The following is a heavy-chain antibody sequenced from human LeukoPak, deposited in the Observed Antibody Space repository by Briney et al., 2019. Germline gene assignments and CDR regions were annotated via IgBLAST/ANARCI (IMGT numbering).Heavy chain of an antibody. CDR1: GYRFTSYW. J-gene: IGHJ4*02. D-gene: IGHD3-3*01. CDR3: ARGESITIFGVVSGGYFDY. CDR2: IYPGDSDT. V-gene: IGHV5-51*01. Sequence: GESLKISCKGSGYRFTSYWIGWVRQMPGKGLEWMGIIYPGDSDTRYSPSFQGQVTISADKSISIAYLQWSSLKASDTAMYYCARGESITIFGVVSGGYFDYWGQGTLVTVSS.